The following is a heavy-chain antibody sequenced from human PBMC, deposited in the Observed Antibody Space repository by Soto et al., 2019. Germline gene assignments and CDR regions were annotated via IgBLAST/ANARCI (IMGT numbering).Heavy chain of an antibody. CDR1: GFTFSSYA. CDR3: AKGFQAGTYFLSVLEY. D-gene: IGHD3-10*01. V-gene: IGHV3-23*01. Sequence: HPGGSLRLSCAASGFTFSSYAMNWVRQAPGKGLEWVSGMSGSGGSTYYADSVKGRFTISRDNSKNTLFLQLNSLRAEDAAVYYCAKGFQAGTYFLSVLEYWGQGPLVTVSS. J-gene: IGHJ4*02. CDR2: MSGSGGST.